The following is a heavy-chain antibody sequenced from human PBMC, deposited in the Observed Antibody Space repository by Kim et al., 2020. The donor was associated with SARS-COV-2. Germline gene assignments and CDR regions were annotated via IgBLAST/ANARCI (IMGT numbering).Heavy chain of an antibody. CDR1: GGSFSGYY. D-gene: IGHD6-13*01. CDR2: INHSGST. V-gene: IGHV4-34*01. CDR3: ARGGRYSSSWSGPLARFDP. Sequence: SQTLSLTCAVYGGSFSGYYWSWIRQPPGKGLEWVWEINHSGSTNYNPSLKSRVTISVDTSKNQFSLKLSSVTAADTAVYYCARGGRYSSSWSGPLARFDP. J-gene: IGHJ5*02.